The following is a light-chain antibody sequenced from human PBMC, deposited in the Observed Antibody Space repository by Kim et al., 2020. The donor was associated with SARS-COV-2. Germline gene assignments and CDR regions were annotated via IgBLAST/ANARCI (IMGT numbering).Light chain of an antibody. CDR1: QSISSW. CDR2: DAS. CDR3: QQYSSSSPGT. Sequence: DIQMTQSPSTLAASVGDRVTITCRASQSISSWLAWYQQKPGKAPNLLIYDASSLGSGVPSRFSGSGSGTEFTLTISSLQPDDFATYYCQQYSSSSPGTFGQGTKVDIK. V-gene: IGKV1-5*01. J-gene: IGKJ1*01.